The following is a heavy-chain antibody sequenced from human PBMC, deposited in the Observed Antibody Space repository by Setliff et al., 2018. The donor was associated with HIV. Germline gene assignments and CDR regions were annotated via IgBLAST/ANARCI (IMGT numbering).Heavy chain of an antibody. D-gene: IGHD3-16*01. CDR3: ARGGDWDYNYYMDV. V-gene: IGHV6-1*01. J-gene: IGHJ6*03. Sequence: SQTLSLTCAISGDSVSSNTAAWNWIRQAPSRGLEWLGRTYYRSKWSNDYAVSVKSRITINPDTAKNQFSLQLNSVTPEDTAVYFCARGGDWDYNYYMDVWDKGTTVTVSS. CDR2: TYYRSKWSN. CDR1: GDSVSSNTAA.